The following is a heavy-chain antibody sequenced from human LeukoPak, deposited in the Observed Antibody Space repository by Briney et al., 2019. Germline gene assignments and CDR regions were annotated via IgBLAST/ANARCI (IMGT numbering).Heavy chain of an antibody. V-gene: IGHV1-18*01. CDR1: GYTFTSYG. J-gene: IGHJ4*02. D-gene: IGHD5-12*01. CDR2: ITTYNGNT. Sequence: ASVKVSCKASGYTFTSYGISWVRQAPGQGLEWMGWITTYNGNTNYAQKLQGRVTMTTDTSTSTAYMELRSLRSDDTAVYYCARDADRGYAPDYWGQGTLVTVSS. CDR3: ARDADRGYAPDY.